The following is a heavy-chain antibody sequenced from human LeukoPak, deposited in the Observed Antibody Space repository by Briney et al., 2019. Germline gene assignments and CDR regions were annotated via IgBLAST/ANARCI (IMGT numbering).Heavy chain of an antibody. CDR1: GFTVSSNY. J-gene: IGHJ4*02. Sequence: GGSLRLSCAASGFTVSSNYMSWVRQAPGKGLEWVSVIYSGGSTYYADSVKGRFTISRDNSKNTLYLQMNSLRAEDTAVYYCARDMVRGVPRFDYWGQGTLVTVSS. D-gene: IGHD3-10*01. CDR2: IYSGGST. CDR3: ARDMVRGVPRFDY. V-gene: IGHV3-66*01.